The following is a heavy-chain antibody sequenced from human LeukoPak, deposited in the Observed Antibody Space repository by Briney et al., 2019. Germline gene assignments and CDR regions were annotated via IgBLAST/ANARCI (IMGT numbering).Heavy chain of an antibody. Sequence: SETLSLTFAVYGGSFSGYYWSWIRQPPGKGLEWIGEINHSGSTNYNPSLKSRVTISVDTSKNQFSLKLSSVTAAGTAVYYCARAGTMVRGVIIRVRNWFDPWGQGTLVTVSS. CDR3: ARAGTMVRGVIIRVRNWFDP. J-gene: IGHJ5*02. CDR2: INHSGST. CDR1: GGSFSGYY. V-gene: IGHV4-34*01. D-gene: IGHD3-10*01.